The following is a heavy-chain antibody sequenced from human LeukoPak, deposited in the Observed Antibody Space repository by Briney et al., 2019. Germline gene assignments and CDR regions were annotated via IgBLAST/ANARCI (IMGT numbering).Heavy chain of an antibody. V-gene: IGHV3-23*01. D-gene: IGHD6-13*01. CDR2: ISYSEGST. J-gene: IGHJ4*02. CDR1: GFSFSTFA. CDR3: AKVTVPYSNSWYGGFDY. Sequence: PGGSLRLSCAASGFSFSTFAMIWVRQAPGKGLEWVSGISYSEGSTYYADSVKGRFTISRDNSKNTLYLQMNNLRADDTAIYYCAKVTVPYSNSWYGGFDYWGQGTLVTVSS.